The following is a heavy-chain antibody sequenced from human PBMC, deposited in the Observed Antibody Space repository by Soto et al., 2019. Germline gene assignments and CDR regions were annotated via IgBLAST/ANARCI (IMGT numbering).Heavy chain of an antibody. J-gene: IGHJ4*02. V-gene: IGHV4-59*01. Sequence: SGTLSLTCTVSGGSISYYYWSWIRQPPGKGLEWIGYIYYSGITNYNPSLKSRVTISIDTSKNQFSLRLSSVTAADTAVYYCARESREYYFDYWGQGTLVTVSS. CDR2: IYYSGIT. CDR1: GGSISYYY. CDR3: ARESREYYFDY.